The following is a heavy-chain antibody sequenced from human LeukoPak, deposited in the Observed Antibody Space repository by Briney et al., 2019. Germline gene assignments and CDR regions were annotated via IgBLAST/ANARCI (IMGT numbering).Heavy chain of an antibody. Sequence: PGGSLRLSCAGSGFTFDDYAMHWVRQAPGKGLEWISAISWNSDSVGYADSVKGRVTISRDNAKKSLYLQMNSLRVEDTALYFCAKDLGLRKTETHFDHWGQGTLVTVSS. CDR1: GFTFDDYA. V-gene: IGHV3-9*01. CDR2: ISWNSDSV. J-gene: IGHJ4*02. D-gene: IGHD4-17*01. CDR3: AKDLGLRKTETHFDH.